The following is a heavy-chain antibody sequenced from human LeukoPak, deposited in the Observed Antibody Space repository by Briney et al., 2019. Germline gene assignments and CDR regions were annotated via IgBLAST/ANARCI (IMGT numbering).Heavy chain of an antibody. CDR3: PPPLCTSSSCNGRGFFQH. V-gene: IGHV3-53*01. Sequence: PGGSLRLSCAASGFTVTDNYMNWVRQSSGKGLEWVSVIYGGGDTNYADSVKGRFIISRDTSKNTVYLQMNSLGAEDTAVYYCPPPLCTSSSCNGRGFFQHWGQGTLVTVSS. CDR2: IYGGGDT. J-gene: IGHJ1*01. CDR1: GFTVTDNY. D-gene: IGHD2-2*01.